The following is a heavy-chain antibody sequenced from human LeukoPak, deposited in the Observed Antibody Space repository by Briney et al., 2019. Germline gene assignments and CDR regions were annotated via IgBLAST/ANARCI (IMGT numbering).Heavy chain of an antibody. CDR3: ARFVSAIIKERPYYDSSVDAFDI. J-gene: IGHJ3*02. CDR1: GGSISGSSYY. V-gene: IGHV4-39*07. CDR2: IYYSGST. D-gene: IGHD3-22*01. Sequence: SETLSLTCTVSGGSISGSSYYWGWIRQPPGKGLEWIGSIYYSGSTYYNPSLKSRVTISVDTSKNQFSLKLSSVTAADTAVYYCARFVSAIIKERPYYDSSVDAFDIWGQGTMVTVSS.